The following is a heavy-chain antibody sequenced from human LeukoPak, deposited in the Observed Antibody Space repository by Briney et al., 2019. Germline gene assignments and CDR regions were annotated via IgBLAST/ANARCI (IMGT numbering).Heavy chain of an antibody. V-gene: IGHV1-69*13. D-gene: IGHD1-1*01. J-gene: IGHJ6*03. CDR2: IIPIFGTA. Sequence: ASVKVSCKASGYTFTSYGISWVRQAPGQGLEWMGGIIPIFGTANYAQKFQGRVTITADESTSTAYMELSSLRSEDTAVYYCARHPGEYNWNDGVYYYYYMDVWGKGTTVTVSS. CDR1: GYTFTSYG. CDR3: ARHPGEYNWNDGVYYYYYMDV.